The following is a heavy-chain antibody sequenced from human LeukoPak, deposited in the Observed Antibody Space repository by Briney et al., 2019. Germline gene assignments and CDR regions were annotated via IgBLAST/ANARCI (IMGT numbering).Heavy chain of an antibody. CDR2: ISWNSGSI. V-gene: IGHV3-9*01. J-gene: IGHJ4*02. CDR3: AKDYVSGDGYWNFDY. CDR1: GFTFDNYA. D-gene: IGHD5-24*01. Sequence: GGSLRLSCAASGFTFDNYAMHWVRQAPGKGLEWVSGISWNSGSIGYADSVKGRFTISRDNSKNTLYLQMNSLRAEDTAVYYCAKDYVSGDGYWNFDYWGQGTLVTVSS.